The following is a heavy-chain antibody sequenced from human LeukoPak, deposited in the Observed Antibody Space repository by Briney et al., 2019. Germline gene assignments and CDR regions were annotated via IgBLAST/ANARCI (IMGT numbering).Heavy chain of an antibody. Sequence: SHTLYPLHTGITSSSYAMHMVRHAPGKKKEWVAVISYDGSNKYYADSVKGRVTISRDNSKNTLYLQMNSLRAEDTAVYYCARTGGSFNLYYYYGMDVWGQGTTVTVSS. CDR1: GITSSSYA. D-gene: IGHD1-26*01. CDR3: ARTGGSFNLYYYYGMDV. CDR2: ISYDGSNK. V-gene: IGHV3-30*16. J-gene: IGHJ6*02.